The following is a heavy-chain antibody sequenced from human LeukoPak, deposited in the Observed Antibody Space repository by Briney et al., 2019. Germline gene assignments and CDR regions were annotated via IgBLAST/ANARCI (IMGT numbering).Heavy chain of an antibody. D-gene: IGHD3-10*01. Sequence: GGSLRLSCAASEFTFRSYEMNWVRQAPGKGLEWVSAISGSGGSTYYADSVKGRFTISRDNSKNTLYLQMNSLRAEDTAVYYCAKDPTGSYFDYWGQGTLVTVSS. J-gene: IGHJ4*02. CDR2: ISGSGGST. CDR3: AKDPTGSYFDY. V-gene: IGHV3-23*01. CDR1: EFTFRSYE.